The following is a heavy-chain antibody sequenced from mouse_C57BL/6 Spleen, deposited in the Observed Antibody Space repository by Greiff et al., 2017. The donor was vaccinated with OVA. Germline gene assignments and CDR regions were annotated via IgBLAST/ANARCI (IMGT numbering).Heavy chain of an antibody. J-gene: IGHJ3*01. CDR2: IYPGSGST. Sequence: QVQLKQSGAELVKPGASVKMSCKASGYTFTSYWITWVKQRPGQGLEWIGDIYPGSGSTNYNEKFKSKATLTVDTSSSTAYMQLSSLTSEDSAVYYCARYDGYLGFDDWGQGTLVTVSA. CDR1: GYTFTSYW. CDR3: ARYDGYLGFDD. D-gene: IGHD2-3*01. V-gene: IGHV1-55*01.